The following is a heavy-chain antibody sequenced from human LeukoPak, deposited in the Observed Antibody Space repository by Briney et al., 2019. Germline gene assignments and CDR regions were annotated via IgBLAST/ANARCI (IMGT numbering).Heavy chain of an antibody. CDR1: GFTFSSYS. V-gene: IGHV3-48*04. CDR3: AKLVLGIVVVPAAGVRAFDI. J-gene: IGHJ3*02. Sequence: GGSLRLSCAASGFTFSSYSMNWVRQAPGKGLEWVSYISSSSSTIYYADSVKGRFTISRDNAKNSLYLQMNSLRAEDTAVYYCAKLVLGIVVVPAAGVRAFDIWGQGTMVTVSS. CDR2: ISSSSSTI. D-gene: IGHD2-2*03.